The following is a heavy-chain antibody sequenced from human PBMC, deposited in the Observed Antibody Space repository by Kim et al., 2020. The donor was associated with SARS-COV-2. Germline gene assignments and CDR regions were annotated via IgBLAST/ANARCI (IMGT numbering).Heavy chain of an antibody. J-gene: IGHJ6*02. V-gene: IGHV4-59*13. Sequence: SETLSLTCTVSGGSISSYYWSWIRQPPGKGLEWIGYIYYSGSTNYNPSLKSRVTISVDTSKNQFSLKLSSVTAADTAVYYCARDITYSSGWSTYYYYYGMDVWGQGTTVTVSS. CDR2: IYYSGST. D-gene: IGHD6-19*01. CDR1: GGSISSYY. CDR3: ARDITYSSGWSTYYYYYGMDV.